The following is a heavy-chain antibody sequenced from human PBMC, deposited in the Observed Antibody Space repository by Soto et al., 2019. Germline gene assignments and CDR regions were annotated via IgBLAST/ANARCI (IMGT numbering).Heavy chain of an antibody. V-gene: IGHV3-30-3*01. Sequence: QVQLVESGGGVVQPGRSLRLSGAASGFTFSSYAMHWVRQAPGKGLEWVAVISYDGSNKYYADSVKGRFTISRDNSKNTLYLQMNSLRAEDTAVYYCARRSSSGYYHQFDYWGQGTLVTVSS. J-gene: IGHJ4*02. CDR1: GFTFSSYA. CDR2: ISYDGSNK. D-gene: IGHD3-22*01. CDR3: ARRSSSGYYHQFDY.